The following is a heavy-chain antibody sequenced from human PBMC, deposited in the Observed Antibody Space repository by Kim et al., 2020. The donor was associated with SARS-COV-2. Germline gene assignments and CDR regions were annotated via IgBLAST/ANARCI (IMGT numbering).Heavy chain of an antibody. CDR2: IIPIFGTA. Sequence: SVKVSCKASGGTFSSYAISWVRQAPGQGLEWMGGIIPIFGTANYAQKFQGRVTITADESTSTAYMELSSLRSEDTAVYYCARGEYGSGSITRGDYYYYGMDVWGQGTTVTVSS. D-gene: IGHD3-10*01. CDR1: GGTFSSYA. V-gene: IGHV1-69*13. CDR3: ARGEYGSGSITRGDYYYYGMDV. J-gene: IGHJ6*02.